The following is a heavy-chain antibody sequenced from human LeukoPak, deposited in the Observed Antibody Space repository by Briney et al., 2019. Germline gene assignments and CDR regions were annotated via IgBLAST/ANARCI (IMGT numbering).Heavy chain of an antibody. CDR2: IRSKGNSYAT. Sequence: GGSLRLSCAASGFAFSGSAVHWVRQASGKGLEWVGRIRSKGNSYATAYAASVKGRFTISRDDSKNTAYLQMNSLKAEDTAVYYCSAYTLLYGDFDYWGQGTLVTVSS. CDR3: SAYTLLYGDFDY. V-gene: IGHV3-73*01. J-gene: IGHJ4*02. D-gene: IGHD4-17*01. CDR1: GFAFSGSA.